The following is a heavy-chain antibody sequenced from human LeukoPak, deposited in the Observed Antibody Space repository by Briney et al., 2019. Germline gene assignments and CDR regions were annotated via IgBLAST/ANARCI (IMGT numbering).Heavy chain of an antibody. CDR1: GGSISSYY. Sequence: SETLSLTCTVSGGSISSYYWSWIRQPPGKGLEWIGYIYYSGSTNYNPSLKSRVTISVDTSKNQFSLKLSSVAAADTAVYYCARQGGGFWYFDLWGRGTLVTVSS. CDR3: ARQGGGFWYFDL. D-gene: IGHD6-25*01. CDR2: IYYSGST. J-gene: IGHJ2*01. V-gene: IGHV4-59*08.